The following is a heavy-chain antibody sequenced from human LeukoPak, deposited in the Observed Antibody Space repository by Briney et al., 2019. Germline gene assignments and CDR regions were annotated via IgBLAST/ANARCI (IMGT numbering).Heavy chain of an antibody. CDR1: GDTFSSYA. CDR3: ARIGYSYGQYYFDY. V-gene: IGHV1-69*04. D-gene: IGHD5-18*01. Sequence: AASVKVSCKASGDTFSSYAISWVRQAPGQGLEWMGRIIPILGVANYAQKFQGRVTITADKSTSTAYMELSSLRSEDTAVYYCARIGYSYGQYYFDYWGQGTLVTVSS. CDR2: IIPILGVA. J-gene: IGHJ4*02.